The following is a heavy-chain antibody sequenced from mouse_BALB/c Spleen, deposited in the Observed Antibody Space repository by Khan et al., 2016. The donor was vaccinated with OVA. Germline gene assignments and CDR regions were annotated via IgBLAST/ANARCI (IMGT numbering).Heavy chain of an antibody. D-gene: IGHD2-1*01. CDR2: IWSGGST. J-gene: IGHJ3*01. Sequence: VQLVESGPGLVQPSQSLSITCTVPAFSLTSSGVHWARQSPGKGLEWLGVIWSGGSTYFNAAFISRLSLSKDNPKSQLFYKMISLQANDTAIYYCARSPYGNYGFAYWGQGTLVTVSA. V-gene: IGHV2-2*02. CDR3: ARSPYGNYGFAY. CDR1: AFSLTSSG.